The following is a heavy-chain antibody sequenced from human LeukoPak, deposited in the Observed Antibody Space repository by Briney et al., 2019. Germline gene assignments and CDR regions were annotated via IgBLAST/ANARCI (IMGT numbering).Heavy chain of an antibody. Sequence: PSETLSLTCNVSGGSISSYYWNWIRQPPGKGLEWIGYIYYSGSTNYNPSLKSRVTISIDTSRNQFSLKLSAVTAADTAVYYCARHTTYPHFDYWGQGTRSPSPQ. CDR1: GGSISSYY. V-gene: IGHV4-59*01. CDR3: ARHTTYPHFDY. CDR2: IYYSGST. D-gene: IGHD1-1*01. J-gene: IGHJ4*02.